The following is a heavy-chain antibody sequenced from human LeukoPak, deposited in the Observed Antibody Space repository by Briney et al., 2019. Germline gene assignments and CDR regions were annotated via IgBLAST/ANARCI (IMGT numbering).Heavy chain of an antibody. D-gene: IGHD1-26*01. CDR1: GGSFSGYY. CDR2: INHSGST. CDR3: ARDVPGGSYLGDAFDI. J-gene: IGHJ3*02. Sequence: PSETLSLTCAVYGGSFSGYYWSWIRQPPGKGLEWIGEINHSGSTNYNPSLKSRVTISVDTSKNQFSLKLSSVTAADTAVYYCARDVPGGSYLGDAFDIWGQGTMVTVSS. V-gene: IGHV4-34*01.